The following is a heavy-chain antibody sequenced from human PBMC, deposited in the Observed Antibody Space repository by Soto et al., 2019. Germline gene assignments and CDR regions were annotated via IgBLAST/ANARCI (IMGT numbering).Heavy chain of an antibody. V-gene: IGHV4-61*03. CDR1: GGSVTSEHYY. CDR2: FFYTGST. D-gene: IGHD5-12*01. J-gene: IGHJ4*02. CDR3: AGGTDGKKVAY. Sequence: QVQLQESGPGLVKSSETLSLTCTVSGGSVTSEHYYWNWIRQPPGKGLEWIGYFFYTGSTNYNPSRESRLTMSVDVSKNPFALRLNSVTAADTAVYYCAGGTDGKKVAYWGQGALVTVSS.